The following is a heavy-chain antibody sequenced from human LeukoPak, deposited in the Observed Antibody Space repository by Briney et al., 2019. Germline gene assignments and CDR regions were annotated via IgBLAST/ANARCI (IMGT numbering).Heavy chain of an antibody. V-gene: IGHV1-24*01. CDR3: ALSLTPIAPRPPFDY. CDR1: GYTLTELS. D-gene: IGHD6-13*01. J-gene: IGHJ4*02. CDR2: FDPEDGDT. Sequence: ASVKVSCKVSGYTLTELSIHWVRQAPGKGREGRGGFDPEDGDTIYAQKFQGRVTMTEDTSTDTAYMDRSSLRSDATAVYYSALSLTPIAPRPPFDYWGQGTLVTVSS.